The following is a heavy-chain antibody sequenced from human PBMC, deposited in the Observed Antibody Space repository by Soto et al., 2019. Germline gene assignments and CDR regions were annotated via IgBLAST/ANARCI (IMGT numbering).Heavy chain of an antibody. V-gene: IGHV4-30-2*01. CDR3: ARAGGLGAVAVDY. J-gene: IGHJ4*02. Sequence: QLQLQESGSGLVKPSQTLSLTCAVSGGSISSGGYSWSWIRQPPGKGLEWIGYIYHSGSTYYNPSLKSRITISVDRSKNQFSLKLCSVTAADTAVYYWARAGGLGAVAVDYWGQGTLVTVSS. CDR2: IYHSGST. CDR1: GGSISSGGYS. D-gene: IGHD6-19*01.